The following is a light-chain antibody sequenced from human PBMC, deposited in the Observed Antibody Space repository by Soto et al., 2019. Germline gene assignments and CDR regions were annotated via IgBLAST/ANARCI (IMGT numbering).Light chain of an antibody. CDR1: KLGDKY. J-gene: IGLJ2*01. V-gene: IGLV3-1*01. CDR2: QDN. Sequence: SYELTQPPSVSVSPGQTASITCSGDKLGDKYACWYHQKPGQSPVLVIYQDNKRPSGIPERFSGSNSGNTATLTISGTQAVDEADYYCQAWDSSTGVFGGGTKLTVL. CDR3: QAWDSSTGV.